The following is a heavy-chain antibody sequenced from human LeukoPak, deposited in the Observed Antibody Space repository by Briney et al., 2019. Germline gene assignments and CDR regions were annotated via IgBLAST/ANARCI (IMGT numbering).Heavy chain of an antibody. CDR2: IKQDGSEK. J-gene: IGHJ6*03. D-gene: IGHD2-2*01. Sequence: PGGSLRLSCAASGFTFSSYWMSWVRQAPGKGLEWAAHIKQDGSEKYYVDSVKGRFTISRDNAKNSLYLQMNSLRAGDTPVYYCARGVVPAAVNYYYYYYMDVWGKGTTVTVSS. V-gene: IGHV3-7*04. CDR3: ARGVVPAAVNYYYYYYMDV. CDR1: GFTFSSYW.